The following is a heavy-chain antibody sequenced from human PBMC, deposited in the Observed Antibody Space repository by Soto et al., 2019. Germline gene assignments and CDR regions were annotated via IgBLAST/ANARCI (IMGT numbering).Heavy chain of an antibody. J-gene: IGHJ5*02. V-gene: IGHV3-23*01. CDR1: GFTFSSYS. D-gene: IGHD6-6*01. CDR2: ISGSVGST. Sequence: GGSLRISCAASGFTFSSYSMSWVRQAPGKGLEWVSAISGSVGSTYYADSVKGRFTISRDNSKNTLYLQMNSLRAEDTAVYYCAKHAGVRQLAAHHWGQGTLVTVSS. CDR3: AKHAGVRQLAAHH.